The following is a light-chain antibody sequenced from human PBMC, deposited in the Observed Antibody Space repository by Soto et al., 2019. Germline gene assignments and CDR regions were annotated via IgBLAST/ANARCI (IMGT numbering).Light chain of an antibody. J-gene: IGKJ4*01. CDR3: QQRNSWPT. CDR1: QSSSSF. CDR2: DAS. Sequence: IVLTQSPATLSLSPWERASLCFRASQSSSSFLAWYQQKPGQAPRLLIYDASNRATGIPAMFSGSGSGTDFTLTISSLEPEDFAVYYCQQRNSWPTFGGGTKVEI. V-gene: IGKV3-11*01.